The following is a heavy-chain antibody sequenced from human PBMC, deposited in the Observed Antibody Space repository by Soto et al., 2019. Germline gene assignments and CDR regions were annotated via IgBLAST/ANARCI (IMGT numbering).Heavy chain of an antibody. J-gene: IGHJ1*01. Sequence: EVQLVQSGAEVKKPGESLKISCKGSGYSFTSYWIGWVRQMPGKGLEWMGIIYPSDSDTRYNPSFQGQVTISADRSISTAYLQWSSLKASDTAIYYCARGEESISARRSWFFPHWGQGTLVTVSS. V-gene: IGHV5-51*01. D-gene: IGHD6-6*01. CDR1: GYSFTSYW. CDR2: IYPSDSDT. CDR3: ARGEESISARRSWFFPH.